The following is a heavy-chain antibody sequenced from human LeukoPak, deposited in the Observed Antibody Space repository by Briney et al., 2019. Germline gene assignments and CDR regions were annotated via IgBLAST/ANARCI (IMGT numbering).Heavy chain of an antibody. D-gene: IGHD6-13*01. V-gene: IGHV1-8*01. CDR3: ARGKGGIVGIAAAGYSY. CDR2: MNPNSGNT. CDR1: GYTFTSSD. J-gene: IGHJ4*02. Sequence: ASVKVSCKASGYTFTSSDINWVRQDTGQGLEWMGWMNPNSGNTGYAQKFQGRVTITRNTSISTAYMELSSLRSEDTAVHYCARGKGGIVGIAAAGYSYWGQGTLVTAAS.